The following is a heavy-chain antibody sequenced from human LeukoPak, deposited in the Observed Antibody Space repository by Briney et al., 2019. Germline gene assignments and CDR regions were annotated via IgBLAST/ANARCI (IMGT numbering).Heavy chain of an antibody. Sequence: SETLSLTCAVYGGSFSGYYWNWIRQPPGKGLEWIGEINHSGSTNYNPSLKSRVTISVDTSKNQFSLKLSSVTAADTAVYYCARHSTTMVRIRYFDLWGRGTLVTVSS. V-gene: IGHV4-34*01. CDR1: GGSFSGYY. D-gene: IGHD3-10*01. CDR3: ARHSTTMVRIRYFDL. CDR2: INHSGST. J-gene: IGHJ2*01.